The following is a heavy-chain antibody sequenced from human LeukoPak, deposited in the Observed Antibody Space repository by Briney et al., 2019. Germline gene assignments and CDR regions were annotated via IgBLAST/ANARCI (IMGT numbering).Heavy chain of an antibody. CDR1: RFIFSDYA. J-gene: IGHJ3*02. V-gene: IGHV3-23*01. D-gene: IGHD3-3*01. CDR3: VKDAFSYNGVYDAIDI. CDR2: TEGDGSGA. Sequence: GGSLRLSCAASRFIFSDYAMSWVRQAPGKRLEWVSTTEGDGSGAHYADAVKGRFTISRDNSKDNLYLQMNSLKAEDTAVYYCVKDAFSYNGVYDAIDIWGQGTMVTVSS.